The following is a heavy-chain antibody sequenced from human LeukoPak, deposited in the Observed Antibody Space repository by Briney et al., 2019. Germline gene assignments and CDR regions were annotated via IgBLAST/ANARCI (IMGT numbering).Heavy chain of an antibody. J-gene: IGHJ4*02. Sequence: PGGSLRLSCAASGFTFSSYTMNWVRQAPGKGLEWVSSIVSTSNYIYYADSVKGRFTISRDNAKNSLYLQMNSLRAEDTAVYYCARVTGDQAYWGQGTLVTVSS. CDR2: IVSTSNYI. D-gene: IGHD7-27*01. V-gene: IGHV3-21*01. CDR3: ARVTGDQAY. CDR1: GFTFSSYT.